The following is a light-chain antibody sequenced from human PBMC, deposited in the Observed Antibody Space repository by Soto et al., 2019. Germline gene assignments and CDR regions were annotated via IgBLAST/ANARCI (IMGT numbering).Light chain of an antibody. Sequence: EIVMTQSPATLSVSPGERATLSCRASQSVSSNLAWYQQNPGQAPRLLIYGASTRATGIPARFSGSGSGTDFTLTISSLEPEDFAVYYCQQRGEWPPGATFGQGTRLEIK. CDR1: QSVSSN. CDR3: QQRGEWPPGAT. V-gene: IGKV3-15*01. CDR2: GAS. J-gene: IGKJ5*01.